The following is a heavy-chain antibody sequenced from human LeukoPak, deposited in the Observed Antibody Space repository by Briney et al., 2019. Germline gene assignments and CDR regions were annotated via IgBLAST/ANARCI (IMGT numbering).Heavy chain of an antibody. Sequence: SETLSLTCIVSRGSISSYYWSWIRQPPGKGLEWIGYLYHGGSTNYNPSLKSRVTISGDTSKNHFSLNLSSVTAADTAMYYCAGGRYYYDSSGYPYNWFDPWGQGTLVTVSS. V-gene: IGHV4-59*01. J-gene: IGHJ5*02. CDR2: LYHGGST. CDR3: AGGRYYYDSSGYPYNWFDP. D-gene: IGHD3-22*01. CDR1: RGSISSYY.